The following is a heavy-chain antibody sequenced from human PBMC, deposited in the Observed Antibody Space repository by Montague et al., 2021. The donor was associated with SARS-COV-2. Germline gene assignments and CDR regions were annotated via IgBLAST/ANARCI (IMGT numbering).Heavy chain of an antibody. CDR1: GGSVSCSY. D-gene: IGHD1-26*01. CDR2: ISDTGSI. V-gene: IGHV4-59*02. J-gene: IGHJ4*02. CDR3: VRGGADD. Sequence: SETLSLTCTVSGGSVSCSYWGWIRQSPGKGLDCIGIISDTGSIHYHPSLNGRLTISLDTSNQHFSLQLTSVTAADTAIYYCVRGGADDWGQGTLVTVSS.